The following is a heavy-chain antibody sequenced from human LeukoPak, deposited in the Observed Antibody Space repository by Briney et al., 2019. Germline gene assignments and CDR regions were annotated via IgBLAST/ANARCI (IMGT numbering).Heavy chain of an antibody. V-gene: IGHV4-59*11. J-gene: IGHJ6*03. D-gene: IGHD5-18*01. CDR1: GASISSHS. CDR3: ANGQSGYRYGYKYYYYIDV. Sequence: PSETLSLTCTVSGASISSHSWSWVRQPPGKGLEWIGYISDSGSAKYNPSLKSRVNISLDTSKNQFSLNLSSVTAADTAVYFRANGQSGYRYGYKYYYYIDVWGKGTTVIVSS. CDR2: ISDSGSA.